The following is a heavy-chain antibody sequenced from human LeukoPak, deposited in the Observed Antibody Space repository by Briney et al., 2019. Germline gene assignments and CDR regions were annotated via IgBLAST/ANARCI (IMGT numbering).Heavy chain of an antibody. CDR2: IYTSGST. CDR3: ARVKRATYYYDSSGLYYYYYYMDV. D-gene: IGHD3-22*01. J-gene: IGHJ6*03. CDR1: GGSISSYY. V-gene: IGHV4-4*07. Sequence: SETLSLTCTVSGGSISSYYWSWIRQPAGKGLEWIGRIYTSGSTNYNPSLESRVTMSVDTSKNQFSLKLSSVTAADTAVYYCARVKRATYYYDSSGLYYYYYYMDVWGKGTTVTVSS.